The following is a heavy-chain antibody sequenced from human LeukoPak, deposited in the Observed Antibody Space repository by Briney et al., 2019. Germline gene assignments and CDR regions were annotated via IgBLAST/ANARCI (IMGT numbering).Heavy chain of an antibody. V-gene: IGHV3-9*01. CDR3: AKVFPYYYDSSGHFDY. CDR1: GFTVSSNY. Sequence: GGSLRLSCAASGFTVSSNYMSWVRQAPGKGLEWVSGISWNSGSIGYADSVKGRFTSSRDNAKNSLYLQMNSLRAEDTALYYCAKVFPYYYDSSGHFDYWGQGTLVTVSS. J-gene: IGHJ4*02. CDR2: ISWNSGSI. D-gene: IGHD3-22*01.